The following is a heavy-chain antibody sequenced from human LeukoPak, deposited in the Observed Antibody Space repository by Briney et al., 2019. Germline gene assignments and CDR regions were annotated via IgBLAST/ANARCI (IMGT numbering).Heavy chain of an antibody. CDR2: INPENGGT. CDR3: ARDRGWDAFDI. CDR1: GYIFTGQY. J-gene: IGHJ3*02. V-gene: IGHV1-2*06. D-gene: IGHD3-10*01. Sequence: ASVKVSCKASGYIFTGQYIHWVRQAPGQGLEWMGRINPENGGTDYAKKFKGRVTMTRDTSISTAFMDLTRPRSDDSAVYYCARDRGWDAFDIWGQGTLVTVSS.